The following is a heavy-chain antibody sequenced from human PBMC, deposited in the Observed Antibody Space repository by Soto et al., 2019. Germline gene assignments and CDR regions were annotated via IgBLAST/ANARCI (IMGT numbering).Heavy chain of an antibody. CDR1: GFTFRNYA. V-gene: IGHV3-23*01. D-gene: IGHD4-17*01. CDR2: ISGSGGST. J-gene: IGHJ6*02. Sequence: EVQLLESGGGWVQPGGFLRLSCAASGFTFRNYAMSWVRQAPGKGLEWVSTISGSGGSTYYADSVQGRFTISRDNSQNTLYLQMNSLRAEDTAVYYCAKTTVIVGYYYGMDVWGQGTTVTVSS. CDR3: AKTTVIVGYYYGMDV.